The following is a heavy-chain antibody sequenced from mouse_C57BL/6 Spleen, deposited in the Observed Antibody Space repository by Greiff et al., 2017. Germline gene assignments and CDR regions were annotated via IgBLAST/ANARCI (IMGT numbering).Heavy chain of an antibody. CDR1: GYTFTDYN. V-gene: IGHV1-22*01. Sequence: VQLQQSGPELVKPGASVKMSCKASGYTFTDYNMHWVKQSHGKSLEWIGYINPNNGGTSYNQKFKGKATLTVNKSSSTAYMELRSLTSEDSAVYYCARSPSTVVDFFDYWGQGTTLTVSS. CDR2: INPNNGGT. CDR3: ARSPSTVVDFFDY. D-gene: IGHD1-1*01. J-gene: IGHJ2*01.